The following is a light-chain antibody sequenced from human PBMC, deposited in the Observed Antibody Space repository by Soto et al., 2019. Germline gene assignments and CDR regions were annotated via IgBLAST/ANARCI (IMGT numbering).Light chain of an antibody. J-gene: IGLJ2*01. V-gene: IGLV2-8*01. CDR2: EVS. CDR3: SSYGGSNTVV. Sequence: QSALTQPPSASGSPGQSVTISCTGSSSDVGGYNYVSWYQQHPGKAPKLMIYEVSKRPSGVPDRLSGSKSGNTASLTVSGRQAEYEADDYCSSYGGSNTVVFGGGTKVTVL. CDR1: SSDVGGYNY.